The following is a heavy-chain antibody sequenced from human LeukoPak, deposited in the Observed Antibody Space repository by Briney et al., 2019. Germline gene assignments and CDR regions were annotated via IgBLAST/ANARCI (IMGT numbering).Heavy chain of an antibody. J-gene: IGHJ5*02. CDR1: GGSISSYY. D-gene: IGHD1-26*01. Sequence: SETLSLTCTVSGGSISSYYWSWIRQPPGKGLEWIGYIYYSGSTNYNPSLKSRVTISVDTSKDQFSLKLSSVTAADTAVYYCAGDEGGQVKNWFDPWGQGTLVTVSS. CDR3: AGDEGGQVKNWFDP. CDR2: IYYSGST. V-gene: IGHV4-59*01.